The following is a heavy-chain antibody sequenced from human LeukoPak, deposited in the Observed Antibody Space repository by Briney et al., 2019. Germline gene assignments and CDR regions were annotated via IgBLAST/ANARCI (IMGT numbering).Heavy chain of an antibody. Sequence: TGVSLRLPCAASGFDFTAYGMSWVRQAPGKGLEWVSGISASGLDTYYADSVTGRFTISRDNSKNTVHLLMNSLRAEDSAMYYCAKYGPGFGVVIEYFMDVWGKGTRVTVSS. D-gene: IGHD3-3*01. J-gene: IGHJ6*03. CDR2: ISASGLDT. CDR1: GFDFTAYG. CDR3: AKYGPGFGVVIEYFMDV. V-gene: IGHV3-23*01.